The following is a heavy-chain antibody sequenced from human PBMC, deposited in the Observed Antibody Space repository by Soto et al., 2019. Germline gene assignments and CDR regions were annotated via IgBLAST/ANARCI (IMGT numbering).Heavy chain of an antibody. CDR1: GYTFTSYV. V-gene: IGHV1-18*04. CDR3: ASPWVVAASGAFDI. D-gene: IGHD2-15*01. Sequence: ASVKVSCKASGYTFTSYVIAWVRQAPGQGLEWTGWISGHNGNTNYAQNFQGRVTMTTDTSTSTAYMELRSLRSDDTAVYYCASPWVVAASGAFDIWGQGTMVTVSS. J-gene: IGHJ3*02. CDR2: ISGHNGNT.